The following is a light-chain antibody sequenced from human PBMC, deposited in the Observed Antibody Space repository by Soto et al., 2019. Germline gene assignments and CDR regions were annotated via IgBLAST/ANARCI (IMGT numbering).Light chain of an antibody. V-gene: IGKV3-15*01. CDR1: QSVTSN. CDR3: QQSYNWPRT. Sequence: EIVMTQSPATLSVSPGERATLSCRASQSVTSNLAWYQQKPGQAPRLLIYSASTRATGIPARFSGSGSGTEFTLTISSLQSEDFAVYYCQQSYNWPRTFGQGTKVEIK. CDR2: SAS. J-gene: IGKJ1*01.